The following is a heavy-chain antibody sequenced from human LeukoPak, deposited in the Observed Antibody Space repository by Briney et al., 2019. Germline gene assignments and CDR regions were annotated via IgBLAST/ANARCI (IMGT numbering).Heavy chain of an antibody. J-gene: IGHJ6*03. D-gene: IGHD6-19*01. CDR1: GFTFSSYG. CDR3: AKASPYSSGWTLVYYYYMDV. V-gene: IGHV3-33*06. CDR2: IWYDGSNK. Sequence: AGSLRLSCAVSGFTFSSYGMHWVRQAPGKGLEWVAVIWYDGSNKYYADSVKGRFTISRDNSKNTLYLQMNSLRAEDTAVYYCAKASPYSSGWTLVYYYYMDVWGKGTTVTVSS.